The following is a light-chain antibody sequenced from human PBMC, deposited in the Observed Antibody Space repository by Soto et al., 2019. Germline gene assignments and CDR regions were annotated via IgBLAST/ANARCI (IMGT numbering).Light chain of an antibody. J-gene: IGKJ1*01. CDR2: DAS. CDR1: QSIGSW. V-gene: IGKV1-5*01. Sequence: DIQMTQSPTTLSASVGDRVTITCWASQSIGSWLAWYQQKPGEAPKSLIYDASTLEAGVPSRFSGSGSGTEFTLTISSLQPADFATYYCQQYDSYSPTFGQGTKVEIK. CDR3: QQYDSYSPT.